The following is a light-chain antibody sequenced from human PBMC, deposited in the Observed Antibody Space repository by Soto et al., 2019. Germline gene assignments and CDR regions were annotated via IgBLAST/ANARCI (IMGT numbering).Light chain of an antibody. CDR1: SSDVGGYNY. J-gene: IGLJ2*01. CDR2: EVS. Sequence: QSALTQPASVSGSPGQSITISCTGTSSDVGGYNYVSWYQQHPGKAPKLMIYEVSNRPSGVSNRFSGSKSGNTASLTISGLQAEDEADYYCTSYTSSSTDADVVFGGGTNLTVL. CDR3: TSYTSSSTDADVV. V-gene: IGLV2-14*01.